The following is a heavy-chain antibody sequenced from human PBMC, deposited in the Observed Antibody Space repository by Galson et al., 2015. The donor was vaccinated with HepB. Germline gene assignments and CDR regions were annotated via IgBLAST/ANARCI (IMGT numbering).Heavy chain of an antibody. CDR1: GFTFSSYS. J-gene: IGHJ5*02. V-gene: IGHV3-48*02. CDR3: ARDFYYDSSGYPRP. D-gene: IGHD3-22*01. CDR2: ISSSSSTI. Sequence: SLRLSCAASGFTFSSYSMNWVRQAPGKGLEWVSYISSSSSTIYYADSVKGRFTISRDNAKNSLYLQMNSLRDEDTAVYYCARDFYYDSSGYPRPWGQGTLVTVSS.